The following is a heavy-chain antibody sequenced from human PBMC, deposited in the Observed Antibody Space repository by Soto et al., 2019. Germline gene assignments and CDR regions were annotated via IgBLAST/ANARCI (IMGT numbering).Heavy chain of an antibody. CDR3: ARENNYGDYGVGAFAF. CDR1: GFTFRRNW. V-gene: IGHV3-7*01. Sequence: PGGSLRLSCAASGFTFRRNWLSWVRQAPGKGLEWVANINQDGSEQYYVDSVRGRFTISRDNAKNTLYLRMDSLRAEDTAVYYCARENNYGDYGVGAFAFWVQGMLVTVSS. D-gene: IGHD4-17*01. CDR2: INQDGSEQ. J-gene: IGHJ3*01.